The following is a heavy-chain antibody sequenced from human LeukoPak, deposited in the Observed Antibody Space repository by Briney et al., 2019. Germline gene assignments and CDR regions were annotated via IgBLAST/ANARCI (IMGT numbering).Heavy chain of an antibody. Sequence: GGSLRLSCAASGFTFSSYGMHWVRQAPGKGLEWVAFIRYDGSNKYYADSVKGRFTISRDNSKNTLYLQMNSLRAEDTAVYYCAKPELVRLGWYFDYWGQGTLVTVSS. CDR2: IRYDGSNK. CDR1: GFTFSSYG. J-gene: IGHJ4*02. CDR3: AKPELVRLGWYFDY. V-gene: IGHV3-30*02. D-gene: IGHD6-13*01.